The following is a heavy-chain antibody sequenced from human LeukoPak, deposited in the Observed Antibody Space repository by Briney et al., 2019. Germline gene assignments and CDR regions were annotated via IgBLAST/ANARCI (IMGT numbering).Heavy chain of an antibody. Sequence: GGSLRLSCAASGFTFSSYAMHWVRQAPGKGLEYVSAISSNGGSTYYANSVKGRFTISRDNSKNTLYLQMGSLRAEDMAVYYCARGEKGTTVVTFGPAPTAPFDYWGQGTLVTVSS. CDR2: ISSNGGST. D-gene: IGHD4-23*01. CDR1: GFTFSSYA. CDR3: ARGEKGTTVVTFGPAPTAPFDY. J-gene: IGHJ4*02. V-gene: IGHV3-64*01.